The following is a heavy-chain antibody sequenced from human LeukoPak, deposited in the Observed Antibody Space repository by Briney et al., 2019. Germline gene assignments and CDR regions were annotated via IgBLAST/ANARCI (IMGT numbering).Heavy chain of an antibody. CDR1: GGSISSYY. J-gene: IGHJ4*02. CDR3: ARVAHLVHGDYSFDH. V-gene: IGHV4-59*01. Sequence: KSSETLSLTCTVSGGSISSYYWSWIRQPPGKGLEWIGYIYYSGSTNYNPSLKSRVTISVDTSKNQFSLKLSSVTAADTAVYYCARVAHLVHGDYSFDHWGQGTLVTVSS. D-gene: IGHD4-17*01. CDR2: IYYSGST.